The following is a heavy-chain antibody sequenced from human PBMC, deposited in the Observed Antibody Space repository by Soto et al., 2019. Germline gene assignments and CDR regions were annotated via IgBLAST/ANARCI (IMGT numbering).Heavy chain of an antibody. D-gene: IGHD1-26*01. V-gene: IGHV3-49*04. J-gene: IGHJ5*02. CDR1: GFTFGDYA. CDR3: THTHSGWDPA. CDR2: IRSKAYGGTT. Sequence: QPGGSLRLSCTASGFTFGDYAMSWVRQAPGKGLEWVGFIRSKAYGGTTEYAASVKGRFTISRDDSKSIAYLQMNSLKTEDTAVYYCTHTHSGWDPAWGQGTLVTVSS.